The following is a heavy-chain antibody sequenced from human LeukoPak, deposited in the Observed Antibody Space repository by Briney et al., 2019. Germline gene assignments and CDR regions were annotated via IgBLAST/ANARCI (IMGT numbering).Heavy chain of an antibody. CDR3: DYGSGYYDY. Sequence: GASVKVSCKASGYTFTSYGISWVRQAPGQGLEWMGGIIPIFGTANYAQKFQGRVTITADESTSTAYMELSSLRSEDTAVYYCDYGSGYYDYWGQGTLVTVSS. CDR1: GYTFTSYG. CDR2: IIPIFGTA. D-gene: IGHD3-3*01. J-gene: IGHJ4*02. V-gene: IGHV1-69*13.